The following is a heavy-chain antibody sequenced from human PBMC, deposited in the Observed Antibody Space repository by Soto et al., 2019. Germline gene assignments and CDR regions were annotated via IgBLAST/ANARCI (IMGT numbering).Heavy chain of an antibody. CDR2: ISYDGSNK. Sequence: QVQLVESGGGVVQPGRSLRLSCAASGFTFSSYAMHWVRQAPGKGLEWVAVISYDGSNKYYADSVKGRFTISRDNSKNTLYLQMNSLRAEDTAVYCCARDSSGWYSPVIQIDYWGQGTLVTVSS. CDR3: ARDSSGWYSPVIQIDY. J-gene: IGHJ4*02. D-gene: IGHD6-19*01. V-gene: IGHV3-30-3*01. CDR1: GFTFSSYA.